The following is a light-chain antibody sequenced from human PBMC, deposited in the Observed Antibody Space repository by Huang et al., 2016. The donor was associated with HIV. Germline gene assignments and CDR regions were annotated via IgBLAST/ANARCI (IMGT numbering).Light chain of an antibody. CDR2: AAS. J-gene: IGKJ1*01. V-gene: IGKV1-39*01. Sequence: DIQLTQSPSSLSASVGDRVTITCRASQNINSVLNWYKQKPGKAPNLLIYAASSLQSGVPARFIGSGSGTDFTLTISGLQPVDLGTYYCQQSYNTSWTFGQGTTVEIK. CDR3: QQSYNTSWT. CDR1: QNINSV.